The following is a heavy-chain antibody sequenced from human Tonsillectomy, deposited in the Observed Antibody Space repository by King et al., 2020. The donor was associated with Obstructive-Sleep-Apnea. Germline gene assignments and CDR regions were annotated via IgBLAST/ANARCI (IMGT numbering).Heavy chain of an antibody. Sequence: QLVQSGAEVKKPGASVKVSCKASGYTFTSHDINWVRQATGQGLEWMGWMNPNSGSAGFAQKFQGRVTMTRDTSISTAYMELSSLRSEDSAIYYCARVIGYCSSTTWGGFDYWGQGTLVTVSS. J-gene: IGHJ4*02. CDR3: ARVIGYCSSTTWGGFDY. CDR2: MNPNSGSA. D-gene: IGHD2-2*01. V-gene: IGHV1-8*02. CDR1: GYTFTSHD.